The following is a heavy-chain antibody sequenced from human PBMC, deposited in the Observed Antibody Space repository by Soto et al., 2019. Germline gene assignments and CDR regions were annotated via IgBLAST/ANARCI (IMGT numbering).Heavy chain of an antibody. CDR1: GFTFSSYS. J-gene: IGHJ4*02. CDR2: ISSSSSYI. V-gene: IGHV3-21*01. D-gene: IGHD6-19*01. CDR3: AREATRGLVDDY. Sequence: GGSLRLSCAASGFTFSSYSMNWVRQAPGKGLEWVSSISSSSSYIYYVDSVKGRFTISRDNAKNSLYLQMNSLRAEDTAVYYCAREATRGLVDDYWGQGTLVTVSS.